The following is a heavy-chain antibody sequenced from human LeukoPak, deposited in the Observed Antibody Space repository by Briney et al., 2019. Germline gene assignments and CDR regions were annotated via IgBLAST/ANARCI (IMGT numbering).Heavy chain of an antibody. CDR3: ARPLGAYSSSSMIWFDP. V-gene: IGHV4-39*01. CDR2: IYYSGST. Sequence: SETLSLTCTVSGGSISSSSYYWGWIRQPPGKGLEWIGSIYYSGSTYYNPSLKSRVTISVDTSKNQFSLKLSSVTAADTAVYYCARPLGAYSSSSMIWFDPWGQGTLVTVSS. D-gene: IGHD6-6*01. CDR1: GGSISSSSYY. J-gene: IGHJ5*02.